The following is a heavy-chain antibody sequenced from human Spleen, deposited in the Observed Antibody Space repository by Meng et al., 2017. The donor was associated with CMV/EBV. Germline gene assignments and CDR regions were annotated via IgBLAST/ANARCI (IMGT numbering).Heavy chain of an antibody. CDR1: GFTFSSYS. V-gene: IGHV3-21*01. CDR3: ARDIVGSTPFDY. CDR2: ISSSSSYI. Sequence: GESLKISCAASGFTFSSYSMNWVRQAPGKGLEWVSSISSSSSYIYYADSVKGRFTISRDNAKNSLYLQMNSQRVEDTAVYYCARDIVGSTPFDYWGQGTLVTVSS. J-gene: IGHJ4*02. D-gene: IGHD1-26*01.